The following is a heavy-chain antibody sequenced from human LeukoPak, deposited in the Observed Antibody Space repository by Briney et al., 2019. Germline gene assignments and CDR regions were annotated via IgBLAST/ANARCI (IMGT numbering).Heavy chain of an antibody. Sequence: GSLRLSCAASGFTFRRNGMHWVRQAPGKGLEWVAVISYDGSNKYYADSVKGRFTISRDNSKNTLYLQMNSLRDEDTAVYYCAKDWSSSWSLDYWGQGTLVTVSS. CDR2: ISYDGSNK. CDR1: GFTFRRNG. J-gene: IGHJ4*02. D-gene: IGHD6-13*01. V-gene: IGHV3-30*18. CDR3: AKDWSSSWSLDY.